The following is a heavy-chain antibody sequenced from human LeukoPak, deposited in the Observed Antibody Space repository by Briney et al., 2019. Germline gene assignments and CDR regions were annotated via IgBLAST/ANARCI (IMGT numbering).Heavy chain of an antibody. CDR1: GGSISGYH. J-gene: IGHJ4*02. CDR3: ARFSISWSYFDY. D-gene: IGHD6-13*01. CDR2: IFYSGTT. V-gene: IGHV4-59*01. Sequence: SVTLSLTCTVSGGSISGYHWNWIRQPPGKGLEWLGYIFYSGTTKYNPSLESRVTILLDTSKNQFSLKLTSVTAADTALYYCARFSISWSYFDYWGQGILVTVSS.